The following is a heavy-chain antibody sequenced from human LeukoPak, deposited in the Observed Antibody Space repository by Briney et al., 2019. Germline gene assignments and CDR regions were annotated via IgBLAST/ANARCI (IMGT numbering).Heavy chain of an antibody. CDR1: GGSISSHY. V-gene: IGHV4-59*11. Sequence: SETLSLTCNVSGGSISSHYWSWIRQPPGKGPEWIGYIYYSGSTSYNPSLKSRVTISVDTSKSQFSLNLNSVTAADTAVYYCARDLGRAFDIWGQGTMVTVSS. J-gene: IGHJ3*02. CDR2: IYYSGST. D-gene: IGHD7-27*01. CDR3: ARDLGRAFDI.